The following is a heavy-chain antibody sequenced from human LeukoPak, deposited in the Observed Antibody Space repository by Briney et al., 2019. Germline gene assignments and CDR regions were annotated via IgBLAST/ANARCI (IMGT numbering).Heavy chain of an antibody. Sequence: SGGSLRLSCAASGFTFSNYWMHWVRQAPGKGLVWVSRINIDGSITTHADSVKGRFTISRDNAKNTVYLQMNSLRDEDTAVYFCARVGHGSSWFESWGQGALVTASS. CDR3: ARVGHGSSWFES. J-gene: IGHJ5*01. V-gene: IGHV3-74*01. CDR1: GFTFSNYW. CDR2: INIDGSIT. D-gene: IGHD6-13*01.